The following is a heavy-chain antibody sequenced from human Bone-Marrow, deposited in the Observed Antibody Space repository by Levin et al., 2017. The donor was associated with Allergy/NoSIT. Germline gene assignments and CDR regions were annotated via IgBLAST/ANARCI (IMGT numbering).Heavy chain of an antibody. J-gene: IGHJ4*02. V-gene: IGHV3-30-3*01. CDR3: ARDMGKWELDLDS. CDR2: ISYDGSNK. CDR1: GFTFSNHA. Sequence: GESLKISCAVSGFTFSNHAMHWVRQAPGKGLEWVAVISYDGSNKYYADSVKGRFTTSRDNSKNTLYLQMNSLRAEDTAVFYCARDMGKWELDLDSWGQGTLVTVSS. D-gene: IGHD1-26*01.